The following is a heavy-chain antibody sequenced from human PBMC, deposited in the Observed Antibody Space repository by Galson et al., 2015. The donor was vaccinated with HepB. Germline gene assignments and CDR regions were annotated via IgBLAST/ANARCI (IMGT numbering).Heavy chain of an antibody. Sequence: SVKVSCKASGYTFTSYDINWVRQATGQGLEWMGWMNPNSGNTGYAQKFQGRVTMTRNTSISTAYMELSSLRSEDTAVYYCARGSPSGYFGYYYYYYYMDVWGKGTTVTVSS. CDR3: ARGSPSGYFGYYYYYYYMDV. CDR1: GYTFTSYD. J-gene: IGHJ6*03. CDR2: MNPNSGNT. V-gene: IGHV1-8*01. D-gene: IGHD3-3*01.